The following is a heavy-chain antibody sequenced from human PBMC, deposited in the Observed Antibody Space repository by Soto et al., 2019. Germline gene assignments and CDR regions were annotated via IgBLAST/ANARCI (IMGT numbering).Heavy chain of an antibody. J-gene: IGHJ4*02. CDR1: GGTFSSYS. CDR2: IIPIFGTA. D-gene: IGHD1-26*01. Sequence: SVNVSCKASGGTFSSYSISWVRQAPGQGLEWMGGIIPIFGTANYAQKFQGRVTITADESTSTAYMELSSLRSEDTAVYYCARDGSGSLRFDYWGQGTLVTVSS. V-gene: IGHV1-69*13. CDR3: ARDGSGSLRFDY.